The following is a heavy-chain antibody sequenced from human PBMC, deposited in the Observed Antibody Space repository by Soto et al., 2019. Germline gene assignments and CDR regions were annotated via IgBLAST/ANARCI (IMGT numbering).Heavy chain of an antibody. D-gene: IGHD6-13*01. Sequence: PSETLSLTCSVSGGSISGSYWSWIRQPPGKGLEWIGEINHSGSTNYNPSLKSRVTISVDTSKNQFSLKLSSVTAADTAVYYCARGTVVIAAAFFPRIAASAYDYWGQGTLVTVSS. V-gene: IGHV4-34*01. J-gene: IGHJ4*02. CDR2: INHSGST. CDR1: GGSISGSY. CDR3: ARGTVVIAAAFFPRIAASAYDY.